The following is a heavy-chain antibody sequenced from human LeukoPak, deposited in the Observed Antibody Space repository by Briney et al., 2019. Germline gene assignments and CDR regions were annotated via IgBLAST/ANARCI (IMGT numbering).Heavy chain of an antibody. CDR2: IYYSGNT. J-gene: IGHJ4*02. Sequence: SETLSLTCTVSDGSISSNSYYWGWIRQPPGKGLEWIANIYYSGNTYYNPSLKSRVTISVDTSKNQFSLRLSSVTAVDTAVYYCARGVVAAPQTFDYWGQGTLVTVSS. D-gene: IGHD2-15*01. V-gene: IGHV4-39*07. CDR1: DGSISSNSYY. CDR3: ARGVVAAPQTFDY.